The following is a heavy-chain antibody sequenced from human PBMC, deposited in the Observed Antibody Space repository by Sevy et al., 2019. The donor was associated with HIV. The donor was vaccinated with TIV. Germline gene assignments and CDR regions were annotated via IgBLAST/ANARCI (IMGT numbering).Heavy chain of an antibody. CDR1: GGSISSYY. Sequence: SETLSLTCTVSGGSISSYYWSWIRQPPGKGLEWIGYIYYSGSSNYNPSLKSRVTISVDTSKNQFSLKLSSVTAADTAVYYCARDLNYWGQGTLVTVSS. V-gene: IGHV4-59*01. CDR3: ARDLNY. CDR2: IYYSGSS. J-gene: IGHJ4*02.